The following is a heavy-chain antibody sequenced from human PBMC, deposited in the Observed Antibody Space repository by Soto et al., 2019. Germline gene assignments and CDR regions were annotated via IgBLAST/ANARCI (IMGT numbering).Heavy chain of an antibody. V-gene: IGHV1-18*01. CDR2: ISAYNDNT. D-gene: IGHD3-10*01. J-gene: IGHJ6*02. CDR3: ARRGCDYFDSGSYAACGMDV. Sequence: ASVKVSCKTSGYTFSSYGISWVRQAPGQGLEWMGWISAYNDNTNYAQKLQDRVTMTTDTSTSTAYMELRSLRSDDTAVYYCARRGCDYFDSGSYAACGMDVWGQGTTVTVSS. CDR1: GYTFSSYG.